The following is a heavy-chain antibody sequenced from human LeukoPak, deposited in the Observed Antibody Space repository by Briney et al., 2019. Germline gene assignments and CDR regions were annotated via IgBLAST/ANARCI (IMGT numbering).Heavy chain of an antibody. CDR3: AKGSISAYFDY. CDR1: GGSISSGGYS. CDR2: IYHSGST. V-gene: IGHV4-30-2*01. J-gene: IGHJ4*02. Sequence: SETLSLTCTVSGGSISSGGYSWSWIRQPPGQGLEWIGYIYHSGSTYYNPSLKSRVTISVDRSKNQFSLKLSSVTAADTAVYYCAKGSISAYFDYWGQGTLVTVSS.